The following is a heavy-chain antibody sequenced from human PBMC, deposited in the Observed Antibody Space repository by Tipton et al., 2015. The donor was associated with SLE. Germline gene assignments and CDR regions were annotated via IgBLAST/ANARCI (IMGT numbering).Heavy chain of an antibody. CDR1: GGSTRSYY. D-gene: IGHD3-10*01. CDR3: ASAFRETGIPYCCYIYV. V-gene: IGHV4-59*01. J-gene: IGHJ6*03. Sequence: TLSVTCTVSGGSTRSYYWSWIRQPPGKGLEWIGYIYYIGSTNYNTSLKSRVTISVDTPKKQFSLKLSSETAADTAVYYCASAFRETGIPYCCYIYVCGKGTSFTVSS. CDR2: IYYIGST.